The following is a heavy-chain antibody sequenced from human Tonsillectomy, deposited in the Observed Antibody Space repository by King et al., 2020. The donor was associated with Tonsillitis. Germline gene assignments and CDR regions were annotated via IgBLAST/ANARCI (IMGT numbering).Heavy chain of an antibody. J-gene: IGHJ5*02. V-gene: IGHV3-53*01. D-gene: IGHD3-22*01. CDR2: IYSGGST. CDR1: GFTVSSNY. Sequence: VQLVESGGGLIQPGGSLRLSCAASGFTVSSNYMSWVRQAPGKGLEWVSVIYSGGSTYYADSVKGRFTISRDNSKYTLYLQMNSLRAEDTAVYYCARVTYYYDSSGYHVPDPWGQGTLVTVSS. CDR3: ARVTYYYDSSGYHVPDP.